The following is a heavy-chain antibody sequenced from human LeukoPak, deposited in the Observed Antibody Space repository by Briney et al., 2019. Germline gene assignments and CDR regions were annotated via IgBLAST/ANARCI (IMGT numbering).Heavy chain of an antibody. CDR2: INPNSGGT. D-gene: IGHD5-12*01. CDR3: ARMTWLRPERPKLFDWIDP. CDR1: GYTFTDYY. V-gene: IGHV1-2*02. Sequence: ASVKVSCKASGYTFTDYYINWVRQAPGQGLEWMGWINPNSGGTNYAQRFQGRVTMTRDTSISTAYMELSSLRSDDTAVYYCARMTWLRPERPKLFDWIDPWGQGALVTVSS. J-gene: IGHJ5*02.